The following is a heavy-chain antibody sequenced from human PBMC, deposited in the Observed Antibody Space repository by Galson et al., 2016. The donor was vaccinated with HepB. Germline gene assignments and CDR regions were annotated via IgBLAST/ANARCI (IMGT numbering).Heavy chain of an antibody. CDR1: GGSISNDNW. J-gene: IGHJ4*01. CDR2: IYRSGST. Sequence: SETLSLTCTVSGGSISNDNWWSWVRQSPGKGLEWIGEIYRSGSTHYNPSLKSRATRSVDKSNNRFSLRLNSVSAADTAIYFCASNGWYCLDYWGHGTLVTVSS. D-gene: IGHD6-19*01. V-gene: IGHV4-4*02. CDR3: ASNGWYCLDY.